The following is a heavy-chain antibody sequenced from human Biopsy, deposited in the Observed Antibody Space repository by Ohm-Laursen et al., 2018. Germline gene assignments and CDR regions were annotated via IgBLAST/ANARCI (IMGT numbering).Heavy chain of an antibody. J-gene: IGHJ6*02. CDR3: ARATNSTGWPYYYFYGMDV. V-gene: IGHV4-59*01. CDR1: GGSISSDY. CDR2: IYYSGST. Sequence: TLSLTCTVSGGSISSDYWSWIRQTPGKGLEWIGYIYYSGSTNYNPSLKSRVTISVDTSKNQFSLRLNSVTAADTAVYYCARATNSTGWPYYYFYGMDVCGQGTTVTVSS. D-gene: IGHD2/OR15-2a*01.